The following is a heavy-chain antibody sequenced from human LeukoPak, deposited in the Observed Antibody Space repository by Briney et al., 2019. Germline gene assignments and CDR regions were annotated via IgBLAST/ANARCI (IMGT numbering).Heavy chain of an antibody. D-gene: IGHD3-16*01. CDR3: ARGNTTRGGDYGMDV. CDR1: GGTFSSYA. CDR2: IIPIFGTA. V-gene: IGHV1-69*06. Sequence: SVKVSCKASGGTFSSYAISWVRQAPGQGLEWMGGIIPIFGTANYAQKIQGRVTITADKSTSTAYMELSSLRSEDTAVYYCARGNTTRGGDYGMDVWGKGTTVTVSS. J-gene: IGHJ6*04.